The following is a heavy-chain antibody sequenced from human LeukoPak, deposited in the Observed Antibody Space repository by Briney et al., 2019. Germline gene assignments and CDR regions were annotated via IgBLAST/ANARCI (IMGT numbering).Heavy chain of an antibody. CDR3: TTLYEVLTPHYKRPRGFDY. CDR1: GFTFSGSA. D-gene: IGHD3-9*01. CDR2: IRSKANSYAT. Sequence: HPGGSLRLSCAASGFTFSGSAIHWVRQASGKGLEWVGRIRSKANSYATAYAASMEGRFNISRDDSRNTAYLQMNSLKTEDTAVYYCTTLYEVLTPHYKRPRGFDYWGQGSRVTVSS. V-gene: IGHV3-73*01. J-gene: IGHJ4*02.